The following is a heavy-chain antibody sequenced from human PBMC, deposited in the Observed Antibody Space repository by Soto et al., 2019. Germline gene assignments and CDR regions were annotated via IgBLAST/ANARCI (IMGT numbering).Heavy chain of an antibody. CDR1: GFTFSDYY. J-gene: IGHJ4*02. Sequence: GGSLRLSCAASGFTFSDYYMSWIRQAPGKGLDWVSAISGSGGSTYYADSVKGRFTISRDNSKNTLYLQMNSLRAEDTAVYYCAKDLVGAEYYFDYWGQGTLVTVSS. D-gene: IGHD2-15*01. CDR2: ISGSGGST. CDR3: AKDLVGAEYYFDY. V-gene: IGHV3-23*01.